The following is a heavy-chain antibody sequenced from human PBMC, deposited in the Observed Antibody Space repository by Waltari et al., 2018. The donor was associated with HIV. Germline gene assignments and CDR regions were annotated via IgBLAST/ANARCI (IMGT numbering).Heavy chain of an antibody. CDR1: GFTLSTSW. V-gene: IGHV3-74*01. Sequence: EVQLVESGGGLVQPGGSLRLSCSASGFTLSTSWMPWVRQAPGKGLVWVSGINRDGSTIRYADSVKGRFTISRDNAKNTLYLQMNSLRAEDTALYYCARGQYYSMDVWGQGTTVTVSS. CDR3: ARGQYYSMDV. J-gene: IGHJ6*02. D-gene: IGHD3-10*01. CDR2: INRDGSTI.